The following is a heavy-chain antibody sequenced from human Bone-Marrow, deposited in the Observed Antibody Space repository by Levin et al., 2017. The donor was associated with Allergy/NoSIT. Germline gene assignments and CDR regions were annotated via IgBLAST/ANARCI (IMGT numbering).Heavy chain of an antibody. CDR1: GFTFISYE. V-gene: IGHV3-48*03. CDR3: AKGIDYGDYYFDS. CDR2: ISSSGRTI. J-gene: IGHJ4*02. Sequence: GGSLRLSCAASGFTFISYEMNWVRQAPGKGLEWVSYISSSGRTIYYGDSVKGRFTISRDNAKNSLYLHMNSLRAEDTAVYYCAKGIDYGDYYFDSWGQGTLVTVSS. D-gene: IGHD4-17*01.